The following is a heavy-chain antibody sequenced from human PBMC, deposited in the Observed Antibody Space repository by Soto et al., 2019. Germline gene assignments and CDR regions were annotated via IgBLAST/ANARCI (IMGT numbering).Heavy chain of an antibody. CDR1: GGTFSSSG. CDR2: IVPSLDTT. J-gene: IGHJ6*02. CDR3: ARWPQPRYTADPYAVDV. V-gene: IGHV1-69*11. Sequence: QVHLVQSGTEVKKPGSSVKVSCKASGGTFSSSGFSWVGQAPGQGLEWMGMIVPSLDTTNYAQKFQARVTITADEVTSTAYMELRSPRSEDTAVYYCARWPQPRYTADPYAVDVWGQGTRVIVSS. D-gene: IGHD3-16*02.